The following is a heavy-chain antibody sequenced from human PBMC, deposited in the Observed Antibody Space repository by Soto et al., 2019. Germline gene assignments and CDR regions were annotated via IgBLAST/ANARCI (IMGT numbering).Heavy chain of an antibody. Sequence: SETLSLTCTVSGGSISSYYWSWIRQPPGKGLEWIGYIYYSGSTNYNPSLKSRVTISVDTSKNQFSLKLSSVTAADTAVYYCAGPGRDGYNRYWGQGTLVTVSS. CDR1: GGSISSYY. V-gene: IGHV4-59*01. D-gene: IGHD5-12*01. J-gene: IGHJ4*02. CDR2: IYYSGST. CDR3: AGPGRDGYNRY.